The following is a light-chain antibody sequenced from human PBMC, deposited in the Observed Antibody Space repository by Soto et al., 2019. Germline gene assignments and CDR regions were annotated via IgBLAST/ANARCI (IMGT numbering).Light chain of an antibody. J-gene: IGKJ4*01. CDR2: DAY. CDR3: HQSRDWPLT. CDR1: QSVNSN. Sequence: EIVLTQSPGTLSLSPGERATLSCRASQSVNSNLAWYQQKPGQAPRLLIYDAYNRATGIPARFSGSGSGTDFTLTISSLEPEDCAVYDCHQSRDWPLTFGGGTKVDIK. V-gene: IGKV3-11*01.